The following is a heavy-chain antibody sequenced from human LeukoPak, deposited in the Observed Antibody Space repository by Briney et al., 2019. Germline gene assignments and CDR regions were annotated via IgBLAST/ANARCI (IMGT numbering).Heavy chain of an antibody. D-gene: IGHD3-16*02. CDR3: AREYVWGSYRYIGYFDY. J-gene: IGHJ4*02. CDR1: GFTFSSYG. Sequence: GGSLRLSCAASGFTFSSYGMTWVRQAPGKGLEWVSYISSSGSTIYYADSVKGRFTISRDNAKNSLYLQMNSLRAEDTAVYYCAREYVWGSYRYIGYFDYWGQGTLVTVSS. CDR2: ISSSGSTI. V-gene: IGHV3-48*04.